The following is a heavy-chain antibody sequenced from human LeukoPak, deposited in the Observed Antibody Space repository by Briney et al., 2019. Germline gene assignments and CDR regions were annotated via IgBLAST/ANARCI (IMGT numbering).Heavy chain of an antibody. CDR1: GFTFSSYG. Sequence: GGSLRLSCAASGFTFSSYGMHWVRQAPGKGLEWVAVIWYDGSNKYYADSVKGRFTISRDNSKNTLYLQMNSLRAEDTAVYYCAKRRRDGYNYLDYWGQGTLVTVSS. V-gene: IGHV3-30*02. CDR2: IWYDGSNK. D-gene: IGHD5-24*01. CDR3: AKRRRDGYNYLDY. J-gene: IGHJ4*02.